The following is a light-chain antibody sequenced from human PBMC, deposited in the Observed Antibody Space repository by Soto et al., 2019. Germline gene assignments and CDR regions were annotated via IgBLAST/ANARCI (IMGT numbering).Light chain of an antibody. J-gene: IGKJ4*01. V-gene: IGKV1-5*03. Sequence: DIQMTQSPSTLPASVGDRVTITCLANQSISTWLAWYQQKPGKAPNLLIYKASRLETGVPPRFSGSGSGTEFTLTISFLQPDDFATCYCQQYNSYSPLTFGGGTKVDIK. CDR2: KAS. CDR1: QSISTW. CDR3: QQYNSYSPLT.